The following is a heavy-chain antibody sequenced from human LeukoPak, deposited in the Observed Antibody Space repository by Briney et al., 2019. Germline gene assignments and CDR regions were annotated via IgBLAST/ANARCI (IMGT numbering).Heavy chain of an antibody. Sequence: SETLSLTCTVSGGSISSGGYYWSWIRQHPGKGLEWIGYIYYSGSTYYNPSLKSRVTISVDTSKNQFSLKLSSVTAADTAVYYCARGVYDFWSGYYPTPIDYWGQGTLVTVSS. D-gene: IGHD3-3*01. V-gene: IGHV4-31*03. J-gene: IGHJ4*02. CDR2: IYYSGST. CDR3: ARGVYDFWSGYYPTPIDY. CDR1: GGSISSGGYY.